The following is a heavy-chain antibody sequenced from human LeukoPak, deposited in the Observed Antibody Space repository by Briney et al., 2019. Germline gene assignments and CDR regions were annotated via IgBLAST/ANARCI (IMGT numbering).Heavy chain of an antibody. CDR1: GFTFSSYA. CDR3: AKSLNRNYVMASDY. J-gene: IGHJ4*02. Sequence: GRSLRLSCAASGFTFSSYAMHWVRQAPGKGLEWVAVISYDGSSNYYADSVKGRFTISRDNSKNTLYLQMNSLRAEDTAVYYCAKSLNRNYVMASDYWGQGTLVTVSS. CDR2: ISYDGSSN. D-gene: IGHD1-7*01. V-gene: IGHV3-30*01.